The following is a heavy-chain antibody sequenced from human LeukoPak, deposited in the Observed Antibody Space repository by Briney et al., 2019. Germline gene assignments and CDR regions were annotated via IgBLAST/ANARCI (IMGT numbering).Heavy chain of an antibody. J-gene: IGHJ4*02. CDR3: ATSLGYCSGGSCPPSY. D-gene: IGHD2-15*01. Sequence: PGGSLRLSCAASGFTFSSYAMSWVRQAPGKGLEWVSAISGGGGSTYYADSVKGRFTISRDNSKNTLYLQMNSLRAEDTAVYYCATSLGYCSGGSCPPSYWGQGSLVTASS. V-gene: IGHV3-23*01. CDR2: ISGGGGST. CDR1: GFTFSSYA.